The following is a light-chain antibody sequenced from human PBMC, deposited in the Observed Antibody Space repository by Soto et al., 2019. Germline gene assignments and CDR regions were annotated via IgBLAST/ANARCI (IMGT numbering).Light chain of an antibody. J-gene: IGKJ1*01. CDR1: QSVSSSY. CDR2: GAF. V-gene: IGKV3-20*01. Sequence: EIVLTQSPGTLSLSPGERVTLSCRASQSVSSSYLAWYQQKPGQAPRLLIYGAFSRATGIPDRFSGGGSGTDFTLTISRLEPEDFAVYYCQQYGSSPAFGQGTKVDIK. CDR3: QQYGSSPA.